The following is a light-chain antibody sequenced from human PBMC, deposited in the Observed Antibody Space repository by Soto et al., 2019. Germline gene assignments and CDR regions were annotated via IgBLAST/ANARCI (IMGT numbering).Light chain of an antibody. CDR2: AAS. CDR1: QSISNY. CDR3: HQSYGTPLT. J-gene: IGKJ4*01. Sequence: DIEMTQSPSSLSASVGDRVTITCRASQSISNYLNWYQHKPVKVPKLLIYAASSLQSGVPTKFSGSGSGTEFSLTISCLQPEDFATYYRHQSYGTPLTFDGGTKVEIK. V-gene: IGKV1-39*01.